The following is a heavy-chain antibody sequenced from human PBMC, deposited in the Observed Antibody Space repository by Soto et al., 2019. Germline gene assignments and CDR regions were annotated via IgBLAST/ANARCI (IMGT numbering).Heavy chain of an antibody. V-gene: IGHV4-34*01. D-gene: IGHD3-9*01. J-gene: IGHJ5*02. CDR2: ITHSGST. CDR3: ARGCFKYYVILTRNWFYP. CDR1: GGSFSGYY. Sequence: SETLSLTCAVYGGSFSGYYWSWIRQPPGKGLEWIGEITHSGSTNYTPSLKSRVTISVDTSKNQFSLKLSSVTAADTAVYYCARGCFKYYVILTRNWFYPWGQGTQVTVSS.